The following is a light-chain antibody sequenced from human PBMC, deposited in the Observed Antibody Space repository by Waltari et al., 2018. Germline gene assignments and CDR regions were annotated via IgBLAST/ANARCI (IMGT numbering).Light chain of an antibody. V-gene: IGKV3-20*01. CDR2: DAS. Sequence: SCRASQSVSSSLAWYQQKPGQAPRLLIYDASRRATGSPARFSGSGSGTDFSLTISRLEPEDFAMYYCQQYASLPATFGQGTKVEIK. CDR3: QQYASLPAT. J-gene: IGKJ1*01. CDR1: QSVSSS.